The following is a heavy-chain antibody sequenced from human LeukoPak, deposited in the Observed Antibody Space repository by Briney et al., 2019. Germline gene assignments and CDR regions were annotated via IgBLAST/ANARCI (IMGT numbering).Heavy chain of an antibody. Sequence: GGSLRLSCAASGSTFSKTWMSWVRQAPGKGLEWVACIMEDGSVQKYVDSVRGRFTISRDNARNSLYLQMNSLRVEDTAVYYCAKDRVGGALEFWGQGTLAIVSS. CDR3: AKDRVGGALEF. J-gene: IGHJ4*02. CDR1: GSTFSKTW. CDR2: IMEDGSVQ. V-gene: IGHV3-7*01. D-gene: IGHD2-21*01.